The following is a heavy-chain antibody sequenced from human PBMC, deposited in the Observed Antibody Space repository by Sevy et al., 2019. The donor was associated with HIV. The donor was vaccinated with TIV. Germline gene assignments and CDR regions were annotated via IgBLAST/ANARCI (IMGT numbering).Heavy chain of an antibody. J-gene: IGHJ4*02. CDR2: ISWNSGSI. V-gene: IGHV3-9*01. CDR1: GFTFDDYA. D-gene: IGHD3-10*01. Sequence: GGSLRLSCAASGFTFDDYAMHWVRQAPGKGLEWVSGISWNSGSIGYADSVKGRFTISRDNAKNSLYLQMNSLRAEDTALYYCAKDRHYYGSGSCLDYWGQGTLVTVSS. CDR3: AKDRHYYGSGSCLDY.